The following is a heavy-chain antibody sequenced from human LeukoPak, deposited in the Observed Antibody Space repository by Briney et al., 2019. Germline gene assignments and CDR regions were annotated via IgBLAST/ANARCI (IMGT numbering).Heavy chain of an antibody. V-gene: IGHV5-51*01. CDR3: ARSVVVAATDAFAI. Sequence: GESLKISCKVSGYSFTTYWIGWVRQMPGKGLEGMGIIYPGDSDTRYSPSFQGQGTISADKSGSTAYLQWSSLKASDTAMYYCARSVVVAATDAFAIWGQGTMVTVSS. CDR1: GYSFTTYW. CDR2: IYPGDSDT. J-gene: IGHJ3*02. D-gene: IGHD2-15*01.